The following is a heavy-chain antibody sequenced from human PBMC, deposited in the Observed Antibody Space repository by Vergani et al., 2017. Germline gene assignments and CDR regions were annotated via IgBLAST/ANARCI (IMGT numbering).Heavy chain of an antibody. V-gene: IGHV3-64D*06. CDR2: ISSNGGST. CDR1: GFTFSSYA. D-gene: IGHD3-22*01. CDR3: AREGEVLYYYDSSGYYFY. Sequence: EVQLVESGGGLVQPGGSLRLSCSASGFTFSSYAMHWVRQAPGKGLEYVSAISSNGGSTYYADSVKGRFTISRDNSKNTLYLQMSSLRAEDTAVYYCAREGEVLYYYDSSGYYFYWGQGTLVTVSS. J-gene: IGHJ4*02.